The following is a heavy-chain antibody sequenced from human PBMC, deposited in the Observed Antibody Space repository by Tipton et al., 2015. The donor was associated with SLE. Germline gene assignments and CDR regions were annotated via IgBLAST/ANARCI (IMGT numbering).Heavy chain of an antibody. V-gene: IGHV3-15*01. D-gene: IGHD3-10*01. CDR3: TTGGEFGWYFLL. CDR1: GFTFSNAW. J-gene: IGHJ2*01. CDR2: IKSKTDGGTR. Sequence: SLRLSCAASGFTFSNAWMSWVRQAPGKGLGWVGRIKSKTDGGTRDYAAPVKGRLTISRDDSKNTLYMQMNSLKTEDTAVYYCTTGGEFGWYFLLWGRGALVTVSS.